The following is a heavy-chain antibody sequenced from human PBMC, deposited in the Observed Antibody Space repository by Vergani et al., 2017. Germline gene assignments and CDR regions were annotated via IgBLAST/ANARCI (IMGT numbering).Heavy chain of an antibody. J-gene: IGHJ6*02. CDR2: ISSSSSYI. V-gene: IGHV3-21*01. D-gene: IGHD3-9*01. CDR1: GFTFSSYS. Sequence: EVQLVESGGGLVKPGGSLRLSCAASGFTFSSYSMNWVRQAPGKGLEWVSSISSSSSYIYYADSVKGRFTISRDNAKNSLYLQMNSLRAEDTAVYYCARDSEYFDWLSPYYYYGMDVWGQGTTVTVSS. CDR3: ARDSEYFDWLSPYYYYGMDV.